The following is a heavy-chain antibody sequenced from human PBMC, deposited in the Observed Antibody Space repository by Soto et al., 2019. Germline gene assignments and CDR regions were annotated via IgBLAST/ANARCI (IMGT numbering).Heavy chain of an antibody. V-gene: IGHV4-59*01. Sequence: PSETLSLTCTVAGGSISSYYWSWIRQTPGKGLEWIGYIYYSGSTNYNPSLKSRVTISVDTSKNQFSLKLSSVTAADTAVYYCARLSDFTMVRGVISCYYGMDVWGQGTTVTVSS. J-gene: IGHJ6*02. CDR2: IYYSGST. CDR1: GGSISSYY. CDR3: ARLSDFTMVRGVISCYYGMDV. D-gene: IGHD3-10*01.